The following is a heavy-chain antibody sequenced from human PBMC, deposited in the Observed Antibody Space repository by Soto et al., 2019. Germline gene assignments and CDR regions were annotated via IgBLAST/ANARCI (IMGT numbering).Heavy chain of an antibody. D-gene: IGHD2-15*01. CDR1: GGSFSGYY. CDR3: AGYCSGGSCYLLAPGKTNRWFEP. Sequence: SETLSLTCAVYGGSFSGYYWSWIRQPPGKGLEWIGEINHSGSTNYNPSLKSRVTISVDTSKNQFSLKLSSVTAADTAVYYCAGYCSGGSCYLLAPGKTNRWFEPWGQGTLVTVSS. CDR2: INHSGST. V-gene: IGHV4-34*01. J-gene: IGHJ5*02.